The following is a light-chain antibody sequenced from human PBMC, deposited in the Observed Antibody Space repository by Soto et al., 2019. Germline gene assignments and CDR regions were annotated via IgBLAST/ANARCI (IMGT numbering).Light chain of an antibody. V-gene: IGKV3-15*01. CDR3: QQYNIWRT. CDR1: QSVNSN. Sequence: EIVLTQSPVTLSVSPGERATLSCRASQSVNSNLAWYQQQPGQPPRLLIYDASTRATGIPARFSGSGSGTEFTLTISSLQSEDFAVYYCQQYNIWRTFGQGTKVEIK. CDR2: DAS. J-gene: IGKJ1*01.